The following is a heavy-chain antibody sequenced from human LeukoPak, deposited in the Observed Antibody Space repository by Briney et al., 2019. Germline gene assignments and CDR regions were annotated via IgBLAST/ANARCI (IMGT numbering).Heavy chain of an antibody. CDR1: GYTFTSYY. CDR3: ATLGWMYYYGSGSPGDY. J-gene: IGHJ4*02. V-gene: IGHV1-46*01. D-gene: IGHD3-10*01. Sequence: ASVKVSCKASGYTFTSYYMHWVRQAPGQGLEWMGIINPSGGSTSYAQKFQGRVTMTRDTSTNTVYMELSSLRSEDTAVYYCATLGWMYYYGSGSPGDYWGQGTLVTVSS. CDR2: INPSGGST.